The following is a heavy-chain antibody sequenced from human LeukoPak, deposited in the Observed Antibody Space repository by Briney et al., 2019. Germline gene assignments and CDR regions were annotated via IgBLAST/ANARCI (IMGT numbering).Heavy chain of an antibody. CDR2: IYPGDSDT. CDR3: ARGGALGYCSGGSCYMADY. V-gene: IGHV5-51*01. J-gene: IGHJ4*02. D-gene: IGHD2-15*01. CDR1: GYSFTGYW. Sequence: GESLKISCKGSGYSFTGYWIGWVRQMPGKGLEWMGIIYPGDSDTRYSPSFQGQVTISADKSISTAYLQWSSLKASDTAMYYCARGGALGYCSGGSCYMADYWGQGTLVTVSS.